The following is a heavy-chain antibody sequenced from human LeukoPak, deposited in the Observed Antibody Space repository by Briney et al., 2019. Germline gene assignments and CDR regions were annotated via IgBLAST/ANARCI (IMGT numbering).Heavy chain of an antibody. CDR1: GFTFSSFS. J-gene: IGHJ6*02. CDR3: AREAPGGKYYGMDV. CDR2: ISSTSTYT. Sequence: KTGGSLRLSCAASGFTFSSFSMNWVRQFPGKGLEWVSSISSTSTYTYYADSVKGRFTISRDNAKNSLDLQMNSLRAEDTAVYYCAREAPGGKYYGMDVWGQGTTVTVSS. V-gene: IGHV3-21*01. D-gene: IGHD1-26*01.